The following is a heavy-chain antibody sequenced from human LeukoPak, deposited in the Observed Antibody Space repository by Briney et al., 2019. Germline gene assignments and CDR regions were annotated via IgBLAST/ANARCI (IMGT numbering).Heavy chain of an antibody. CDR3: ARTYYYGSGRYFDC. D-gene: IGHD3-10*01. CDR2: IYHSGST. CDR1: GGSISSYY. Sequence: PETLSLTCTVSGGSISSYYWSWIRQPPGKGLEWIGYIYHSGSTTYNPSLKSRVTISVDTSKNQFSLKLSSVTAADTAIYYCARTYYYGSGRYFDCWGQGTLVTVSS. V-gene: IGHV4-59*01. J-gene: IGHJ4*02.